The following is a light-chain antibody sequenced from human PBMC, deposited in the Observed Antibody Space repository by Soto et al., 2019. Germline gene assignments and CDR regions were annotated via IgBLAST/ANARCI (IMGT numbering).Light chain of an antibody. CDR1: QSVSSSY. J-gene: IGKJ5*01. CDR3: HQYGSSPPIT. V-gene: IGKV3-20*01. Sequence: EIVLTQSPGTLSLSPGERATLSCRASQSVSSSYLAWYQQKPGQAPRLLIYGAASRATGIPDRFSGSGSGTDFTITIIRLEPEDFAVYYCHQYGSSPPITFGQGTRLEIK. CDR2: GAA.